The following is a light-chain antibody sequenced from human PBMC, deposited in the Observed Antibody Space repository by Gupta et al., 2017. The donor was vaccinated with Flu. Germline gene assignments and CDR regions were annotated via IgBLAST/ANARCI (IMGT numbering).Light chain of an antibody. J-gene: IGKJ4*01. Sequence: EIVLTQSPATLSVSPGERVTLSCRASQSISSTLAWYHQKPGQAPRLLIYGASTSPTGIPARFSGSGSGTEFTLTISSLQSEDFAVYYCQQYYDWPLSFGGGTRVEIK. CDR2: GAS. V-gene: IGKV3-15*01. CDR3: QQYYDWPLS. CDR1: QSISST.